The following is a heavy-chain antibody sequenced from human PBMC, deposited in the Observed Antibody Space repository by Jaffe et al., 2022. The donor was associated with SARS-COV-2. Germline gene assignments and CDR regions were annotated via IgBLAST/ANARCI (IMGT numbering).Heavy chain of an antibody. V-gene: IGHV3-9*01. J-gene: IGHJ4*02. CDR1: GFTFDDYA. CDR3: AKGAFETVASPFDY. Sequence: EVQLVESGGGLVQPGRSLRLSCGVSGFTFDDYAMHWVRQAPGKGLEWVSGLSWNSGSIDYAESVKGRFTISRDNAKNSLYLQMNSLRAEDAAFYYCAKGAFETVASPFDYWGQGTLVTVSS. D-gene: IGHD5-12*01. CDR2: LSWNSGSI.